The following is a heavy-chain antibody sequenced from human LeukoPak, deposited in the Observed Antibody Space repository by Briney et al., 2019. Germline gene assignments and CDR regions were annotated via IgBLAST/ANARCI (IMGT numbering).Heavy chain of an antibody. CDR2: MYHSGSA. D-gene: IGHD1-1*01. J-gene: IGHJ6*03. CDR1: GYSIGSGYY. CDR3: ARDNWNSYYMDV. Sequence: TETLSLTCTVSGYSIGSGYYWGWVRQPPGKGLEWIGSMYHSGSAYYYPSLKSRITISIDTSKNQFSLKLSSVTAADTAVYYCARDNWNSYYMDVWGKGTTVTVSS. V-gene: IGHV4-38-2*02.